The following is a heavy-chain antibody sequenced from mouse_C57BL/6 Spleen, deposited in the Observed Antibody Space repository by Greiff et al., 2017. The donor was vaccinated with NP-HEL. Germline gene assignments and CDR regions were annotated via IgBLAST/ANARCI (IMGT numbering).Heavy chain of an antibody. CDR3: ARSVVATDYAMDY. CDR2: IYPGDGDT. D-gene: IGHD1-1*01. CDR1: GYAFSSSW. V-gene: IGHV1-82*01. Sequence: VQLQESGPELVKPGASVKISCKASGYAFSSSWMNWVKQRPGKGLEWIGRIYPGDGDTNYNGKFKGKATLTADKSSSTAYLQLSSLTSEDSAVYFWARSVVATDYAMDYWGQGTSVTVSS. J-gene: IGHJ4*01.